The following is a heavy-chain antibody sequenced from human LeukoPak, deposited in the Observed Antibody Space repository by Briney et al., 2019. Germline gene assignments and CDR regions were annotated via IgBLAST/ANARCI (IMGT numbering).Heavy chain of an antibody. Sequence: GGSLRLSCAASGFSFGTYWMTWVRQAPGKGLEWVGNINDDGSEKYYVDSVKGRFTISRDNARNSVYLQMTSLRAEDTAVYYCARDRAYDRFDIWGQGTMVTVPS. J-gene: IGHJ3*02. V-gene: IGHV3-7*01. CDR1: GFSFGTYW. D-gene: IGHD5-12*01. CDR3: ARDRAYDRFDI. CDR2: INDDGSEK.